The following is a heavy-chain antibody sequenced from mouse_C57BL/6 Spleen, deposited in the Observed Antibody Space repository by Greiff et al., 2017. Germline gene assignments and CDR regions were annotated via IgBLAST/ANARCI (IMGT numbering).Heavy chain of an antibody. CDR2: IDPSDSET. CDR1: GYTFTSYW. J-gene: IGHJ4*01. D-gene: IGHD2-3*01. V-gene: IGHV1-52*01. CDR3: ARGEDRWSPYAMDY. Sequence: QVQLQQPGAELVRPGSSVKLSCKASGYTFTSYWMHWVKQRPIQGLEWIGNIDPSDSETHYNQKFKDKATLTVDKSSSTAYMQLSSLTSEDSAVYYGARGEDRWSPYAMDYWGQGTSVTVSS.